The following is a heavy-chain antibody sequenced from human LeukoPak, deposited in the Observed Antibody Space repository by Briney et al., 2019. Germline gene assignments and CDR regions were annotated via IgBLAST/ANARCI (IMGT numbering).Heavy chain of an antibody. CDR1: GGSISSYY. J-gene: IGHJ5*02. V-gene: IGHV4-39*07. CDR2: IYYSGST. CDR3: ARDQSPLWFGELFPYNWFDP. Sequence: SETLSLTCTVSGGSISSYYWGWIRQPPGKGLEWIGSIYYSGSTYYNPSLKSRVTISVDTSKNQFSLKLSSVTAADTAVYYCARDQSPLWFGELFPYNWFDPWGQGTLVTVSS. D-gene: IGHD3-10*01.